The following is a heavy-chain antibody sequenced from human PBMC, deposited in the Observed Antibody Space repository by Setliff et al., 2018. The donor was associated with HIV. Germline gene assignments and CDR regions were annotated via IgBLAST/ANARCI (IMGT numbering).Heavy chain of an antibody. J-gene: IGHJ6*03. CDR1: GDSVSDYY. CDR3: ARELPHGGDYTLTTYYMDV. CDR2: IHHSGST. D-gene: IGHD4-17*01. V-gene: IGHV4-34*01. Sequence: SETLSLTCTVYGDSVSDYYWSWIRQTPGKGLEWIGEIHHSGSTNYNPSLQSRVTMSVDTSKNQFSLNLSSVTAADTAVYYCARELPHGGDYTLTTYYMDVWGKGTTGTVSS.